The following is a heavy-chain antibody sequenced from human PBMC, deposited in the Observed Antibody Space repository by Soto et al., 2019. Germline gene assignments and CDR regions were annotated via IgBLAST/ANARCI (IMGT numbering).Heavy chain of an antibody. J-gene: IGHJ4*01. Sequence: GGSLILSCTASGFDFGNYAMSWFRQAPGKGLEWVGFIRSKAYSETTEYAASVKRRFTISRDDSKSITYLQMNSLKTEDTALYYCSRALYENLNYFFDLWGHGTLVTVSS. V-gene: IGHV3-49*03. CDR1: GFDFGNYA. D-gene: IGHD5-12*01. CDR3: SRALYENLNYFFDL. CDR2: IRSKAYSETT.